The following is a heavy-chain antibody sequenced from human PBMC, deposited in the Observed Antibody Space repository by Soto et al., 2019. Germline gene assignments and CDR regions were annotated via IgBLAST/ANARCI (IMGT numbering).Heavy chain of an antibody. J-gene: IGHJ4*02. D-gene: IGHD3-16*01. CDR3: ATGGLRRHY. Sequence: EVQLEESGGDLVQPGGSLRLSCVVSEFAFSNYWMSWVRQAPGRGLEWVANIKDDGSEKFYGDSVKGRFTISRDNAKNSLYLQMNSLRDEVTAVYYCATGGLRRHYWGQGTLVTVSS. CDR1: EFAFSNYW. V-gene: IGHV3-7*01. CDR2: IKDDGSEK.